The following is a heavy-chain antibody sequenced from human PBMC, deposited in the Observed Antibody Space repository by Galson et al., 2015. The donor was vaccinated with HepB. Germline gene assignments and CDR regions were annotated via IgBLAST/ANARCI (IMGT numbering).Heavy chain of an antibody. J-gene: IGHJ4*02. D-gene: IGHD2-2*01. CDR2: VKSDGETA. Sequence: SLRLSCAASGFTFSNYWMHWVRQPPGKGLVWVPRVKSDGETADYADSVQGRFTISRDNAKRSLSLQMNSLRAEDTAFYYCVKDISVWSVPPAMDYWGQGTLVTVSS. V-gene: IGHV3-74*01. CDR1: GFTFSNYW. CDR3: VKDISVWSVPPAMDY.